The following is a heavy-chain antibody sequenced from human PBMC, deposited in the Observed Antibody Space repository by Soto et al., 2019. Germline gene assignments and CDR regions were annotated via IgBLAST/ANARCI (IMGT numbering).Heavy chain of an antibody. J-gene: IGHJ4*02. CDR2: IKQDGSEK. CDR1: GFTFSTYW. Sequence: RGSLRLSCAASGFTFSTYWMSWVRQAPGKGLKWVANIKQDGSEKYYVDSVKGRFTISRDNAKNSLYVQMNSLRVEDTAVYYCARDTYFDDSSAYFDYWGQGTLVTVSS. CDR3: ARDTYFDDSSAYFDY. V-gene: IGHV3-7*01. D-gene: IGHD3-22*01.